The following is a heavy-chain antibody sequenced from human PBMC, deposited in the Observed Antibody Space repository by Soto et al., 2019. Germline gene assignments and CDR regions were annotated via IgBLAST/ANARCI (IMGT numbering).Heavy chain of an antibody. V-gene: IGHV1-3*01. CDR3: ARGGIYFFVSGMDV. D-gene: IGHD1-26*01. J-gene: IGHJ6*02. CDR1: GYTFTSYG. Sequence: ASVKISCTASGYTFTSYGISWVRQAPGQRLEWMGWINAGNGNTKYSQKFQGRVTITRDTSASTAYMELSSLRSEDSALYHCARGGIYFFVSGMDVWGQGTTVTVSS. CDR2: INAGNGNT.